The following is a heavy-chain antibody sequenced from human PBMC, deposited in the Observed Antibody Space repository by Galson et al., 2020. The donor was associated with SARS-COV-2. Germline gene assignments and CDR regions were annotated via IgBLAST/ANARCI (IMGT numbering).Heavy chain of an antibody. CDR2: IVVGSGNT. CDR3: AAAPNQRFGY. J-gene: IGHJ4*02. CDR1: GFTFTSSA. Sequence: SVKVSCKASGFTFTSSAVQWVRQARGQRLEWIGWIVVGSGNTKYAQKFQERVTITRDMSTTTAYMELSSLTSEDTAVYYCAAAPNQRFGYWGQGTLVTVSS. V-gene: IGHV1-58*01.